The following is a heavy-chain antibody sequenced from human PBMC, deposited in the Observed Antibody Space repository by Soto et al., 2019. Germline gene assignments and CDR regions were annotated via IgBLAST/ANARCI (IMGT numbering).Heavy chain of an antibody. CDR3: ARDHALRYFDWLPAGAFDI. CDR1: GYTFTSYA. CDR2: INAGNGNT. V-gene: IGHV1-3*01. Sequence: ASVKVSCKASGYTFTSYAMHWVRQAPGQRLEWMGWINAGNGNTKYSQKFQGRVTITRDTSASTAYMELSSLRSEDTAVYYCARDHALRYFDWLPAGAFDIWGQGTMVTVSS. J-gene: IGHJ3*02. D-gene: IGHD3-9*01.